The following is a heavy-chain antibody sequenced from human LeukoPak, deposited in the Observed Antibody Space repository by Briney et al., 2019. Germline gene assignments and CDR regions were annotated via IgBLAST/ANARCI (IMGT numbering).Heavy chain of an antibody. D-gene: IGHD1-26*01. Sequence: GGSLRLSCVASGFTFSTSWVTWVRQAPGTGLEWVANIDKHGNGKYYVDSVKGRFAIPRDYASNSVFLQMDSLRAEDTSVYYCARDAGWGYYDLWGQETPVTVSS. CDR3: ARDAGWGYYDL. CDR2: IDKHGNGK. J-gene: IGHJ4*02. CDR1: GFTFSTSW. V-gene: IGHV3-7*01.